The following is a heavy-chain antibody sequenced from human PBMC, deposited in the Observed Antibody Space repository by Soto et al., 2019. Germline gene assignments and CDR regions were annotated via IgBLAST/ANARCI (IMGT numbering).Heavy chain of an antibody. J-gene: IGHJ3*02. D-gene: IGHD3-3*01. Sequence: GGSLRLSCAASGFTFSSYGMHWVRQAPGKGLEWVAVIWYDGSNKYYADSVKGRFTISRDNSKNTLYLQMNSLRAEDTAVYYCARSRVRKYDFWSGSPWAMHAFDIWGQGTMVTVSS. CDR1: GFTFSSYG. CDR3: ARSRVRKYDFWSGSPWAMHAFDI. CDR2: IWYDGSNK. V-gene: IGHV3-33*01.